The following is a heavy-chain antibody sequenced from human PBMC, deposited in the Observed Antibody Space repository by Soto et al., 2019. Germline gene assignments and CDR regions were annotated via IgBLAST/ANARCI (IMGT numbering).Heavy chain of an antibody. V-gene: IGHV1-18*01. CDR3: ARAFPLIPIFGVALGYFDY. D-gene: IGHD3-3*01. J-gene: IGHJ4*02. CDR1: GYTFTSYG. Sequence: ASVKVSCKASGYTFTSYGISWVRQAPGQGLEWMGWISAYNGNTNYAQKLQGRVTMTTDTSTSTAYMELRSLRSDDTAVYYCARAFPLIPIFGVALGYFDYWGKGTLVTVSS. CDR2: ISAYNGNT.